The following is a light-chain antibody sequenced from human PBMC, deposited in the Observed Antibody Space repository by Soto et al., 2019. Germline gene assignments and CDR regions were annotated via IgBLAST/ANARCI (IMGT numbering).Light chain of an antibody. J-gene: IGKJ5*01. CDR2: AAS. CDR1: QSVSSR. V-gene: IGKV3-20*01. CDR3: QQYGSSPPIT. Sequence: EIVMTQSPATLSVSAGERVTLSCRASQSVSSRLAWYHQKPGQSPRLLIYAASTRATGIPARFSGSGSGTDFTLTISRLEPEDFAVYYCQQYGSSPPITFGQGTRLEI.